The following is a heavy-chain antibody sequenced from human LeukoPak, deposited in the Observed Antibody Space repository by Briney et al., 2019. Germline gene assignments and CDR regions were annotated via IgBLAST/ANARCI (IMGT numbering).Heavy chain of an antibody. CDR2: IYTSGST. CDR3: ARDNSRGTEGGDNWFDP. J-gene: IGHJ5*02. Sequence: SQTLSLTCTVSGGSISSGSYYWSWIRQPAGKGLEWIGRIYTSGSTNYNPSLKSRVTISVDTSKNQFSLKLSSVTAADTAVYYCARDNSRGTEGGDNWFDPWGQGTLVTVSS. V-gene: IGHV4-61*02. CDR1: GGSISSGSYY. D-gene: IGHD1-1*01.